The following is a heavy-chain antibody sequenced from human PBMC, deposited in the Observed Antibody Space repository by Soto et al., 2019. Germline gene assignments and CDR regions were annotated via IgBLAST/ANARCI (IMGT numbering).Heavy chain of an antibody. V-gene: IGHV3-30*04. Sequence: QMQLVESGGGAVQPGRSLRLSCAASGFTFSYYPMHWVRQAPGKGLEWVAVISFDGSNKYYADSVKGRFTISRDNSKNPLFLLMNSLGGGDPAVYYWPRRPGHMVGNPYIYPRGGREPISDVDVLGQGATGPVSS. CDR2: ISFDGSNK. CDR1: GFTFSYYP. J-gene: IGHJ6*01. D-gene: IGHD3-10*01. CDR3: PRRPGHMVGNPYIYPRGGREPISDVDV.